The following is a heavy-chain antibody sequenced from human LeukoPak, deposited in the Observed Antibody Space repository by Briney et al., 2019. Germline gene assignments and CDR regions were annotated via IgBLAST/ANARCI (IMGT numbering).Heavy chain of an antibody. CDR3: ARDDGGYSNIDH. CDR2: IYYSGST. V-gene: IGHV4-39*02. CDR1: GGPISSSSYY. J-gene: IGHJ5*02. D-gene: IGHD4-11*01. Sequence: SETLSLTCTVSGGPISSSSYYWGWIRQSPGKGLEWIATIYYSGSTYYNPSLKSRVTISIDTSKNQFSLKLNSVTAADTAVYSCARDDGGYSNIDHWGQGTLVTVSS.